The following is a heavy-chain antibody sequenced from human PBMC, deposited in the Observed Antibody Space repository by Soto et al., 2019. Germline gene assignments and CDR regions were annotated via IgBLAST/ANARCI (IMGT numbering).Heavy chain of an antibody. CDR1: GGSVSSGSYY. Sequence: SETLSLTCTVSGGSVSSGSYYWSWIRQPPGKGLEWIGYIYYSGSTNYNPSLKSRVTISVDTSKNQFSLKLSSVTAADTAVYYCDRAHEYDDIVTGSTSGCSGPWGQVTRVTVSS. J-gene: IGHJ4*02. CDR3: DRAHEYDDIVTGSTSGCSGP. D-gene: IGHD3-9*01. CDR2: IYYSGST. V-gene: IGHV4-61*01.